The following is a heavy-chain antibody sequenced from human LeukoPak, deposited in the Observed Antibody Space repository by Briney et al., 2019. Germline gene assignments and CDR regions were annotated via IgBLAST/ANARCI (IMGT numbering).Heavy chain of an antibody. D-gene: IGHD2-15*01. CDR1: GYTFTGYY. Sequence: ASVKVSCKASGYTFTGYYMHWVRQAPGQGLEWMGWINPNSGGTNYAQKFQGRVTMTRDTSISTAYMELSRLRSDDTAVYYCARVGYHCSGGSCYFDYWGQGTLVTVSS. V-gene: IGHV1-2*02. CDR2: INPNSGGT. J-gene: IGHJ4*02. CDR3: ARVGYHCSGGSCYFDY.